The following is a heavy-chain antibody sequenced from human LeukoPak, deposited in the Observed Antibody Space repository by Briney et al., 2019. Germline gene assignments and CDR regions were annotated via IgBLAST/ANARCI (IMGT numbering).Heavy chain of an antibody. CDR1: GASISSDY. CDR3: ARHRYYYDSSGYYYQP. J-gene: IGHJ5*02. CDR2: IYYRGST. Sequence: SETVSLTCTGSGASISSDYWSWIRQPPGKGLEWIGYIYYRGSTNYNPSLKSRVTISVDTSKNQSSLRLRSVTAADTAVYYCARHRYYYDSSGYYYQPWGQGTLVTASS. V-gene: IGHV4-59*01. D-gene: IGHD3-22*01.